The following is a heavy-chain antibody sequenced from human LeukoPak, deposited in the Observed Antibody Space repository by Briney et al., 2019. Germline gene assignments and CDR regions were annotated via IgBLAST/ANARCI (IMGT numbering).Heavy chain of an antibody. CDR2: IKQDGSEK. J-gene: IGHJ3*02. CDR1: GFTFSSYG. D-gene: IGHD3-22*01. CDR3: AREPGAYYYDSSGWLHAFDI. Sequence: GGSLRLSCAASGFTFSSYGMHWVRQAPGKGLEWVANIKQDGSEKYYVDSVKGRFTISRDNAKNSLYLQMNSLRAEDTAVYYCAREPGAYYYDSSGWLHAFDIWGQGTMVTVSS. V-gene: IGHV3-7*01.